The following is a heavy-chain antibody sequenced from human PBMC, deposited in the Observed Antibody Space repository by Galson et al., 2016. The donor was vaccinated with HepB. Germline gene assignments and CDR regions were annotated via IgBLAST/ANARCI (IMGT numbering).Heavy chain of an antibody. CDR1: GGSISDSNYY. D-gene: IGHD2-2*01. J-gene: IGHJ5*02. CDR3: ARREAFGCGSTSCFRFGP. Sequence: ETLSLTCTVSGGSISDSNYYWAWIRQPPGKGLEWIGTFVYGGSGSHNPSLKSRVAMSVDTSMSQLSLTLTSVTAADTAVYYCARREAFGCGSTSCFRFGPWGQGTRVTVSS. V-gene: IGHV4-39*01. CDR2: FVYGGSG.